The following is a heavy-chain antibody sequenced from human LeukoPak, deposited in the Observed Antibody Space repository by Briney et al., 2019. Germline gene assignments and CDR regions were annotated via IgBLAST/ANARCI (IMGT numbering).Heavy chain of an antibody. V-gene: IGHV4-34*01. CDR3: ATDGGDYIWGSYRQRNWFDP. CDR2: INHSGST. J-gene: IGHJ5*02. D-gene: IGHD3-16*02. Sequence: PSETLSLTCAVCGGSFSGYYWSWIRQPPGKGLEWIGEINHSGSTNYNPSLKSRVTISVDTSKNQFSLKLSSVTAADTAVYYCATDGGDYIWGSYRQRNWFDPWGQGTLVTVSS. CDR1: GGSFSGYY.